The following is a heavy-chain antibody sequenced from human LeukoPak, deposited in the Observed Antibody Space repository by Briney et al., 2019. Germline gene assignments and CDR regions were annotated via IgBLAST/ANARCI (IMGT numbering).Heavy chain of an antibody. D-gene: IGHD4-17*01. CDR2: ISYDGSNK. Sequence: HAGRSLRLSCAASGFTFSSYAMHWVRQAPGKGLEWVAVISYDGSNKYYADSVKGRFTISRDNSKNTLYLQMNSLRAEDTAVYYCARAGGDYDYWGQGTLVTVSS. J-gene: IGHJ4*02. CDR3: ARAGGDYDY. CDR1: GFTFSSYA. V-gene: IGHV3-30-3*01.